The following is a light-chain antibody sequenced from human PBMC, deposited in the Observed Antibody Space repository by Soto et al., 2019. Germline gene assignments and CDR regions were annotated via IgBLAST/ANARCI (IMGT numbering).Light chain of an antibody. J-gene: IGLJ1*01. CDR3: CSYAGSNYV. CDR1: SSDVGSYNL. Sequence: QSVLTQPASVSRSPGQSITISCTGTSSDVGSYNLVSWYQQHPGKAPKLMIYEVSKRPSGVSNRFSGSKSGNTASLTISGLQAEDEADEYCCSYAGSNYVFGTGTKLTVL. V-gene: IGLV2-23*02. CDR2: EVS.